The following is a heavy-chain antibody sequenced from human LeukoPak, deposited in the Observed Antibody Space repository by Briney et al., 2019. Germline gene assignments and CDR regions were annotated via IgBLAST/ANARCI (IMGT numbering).Heavy chain of an antibody. J-gene: IGHJ6*03. CDR1: GGTFSSYA. V-gene: IGHV1-69*01. D-gene: IGHD1-26*01. CDR2: IIPIFGTA. Sequence: SVKVSCKASGGTFSSYAISWVRQAPGQGLEWMGGIIPIFGTANYAQKFQGRVTITADESTSTAYMELSSLRSEDTAVYYCARYYGSSPVDYYYMDVWGKGTTVTVSS. CDR3: ARYYGSSPVDYYYMDV.